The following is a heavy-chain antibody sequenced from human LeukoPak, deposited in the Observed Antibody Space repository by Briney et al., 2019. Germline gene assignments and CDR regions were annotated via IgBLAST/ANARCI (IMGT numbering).Heavy chain of an antibody. Sequence: PSETLSLTCTVSGGSTSSYYWSWIRQPPGKGLEWIGYIYYSGSTNYNPSLKSRVTISVDTSKNQFSLKLSSVTAADTAVYYCARQGHDSSGYYTLYYFDYWGQGTLVTVSS. D-gene: IGHD3-22*01. V-gene: IGHV4-59*08. CDR2: IYYSGST. CDR1: GGSTSSYY. J-gene: IGHJ4*02. CDR3: ARQGHDSSGYYTLYYFDY.